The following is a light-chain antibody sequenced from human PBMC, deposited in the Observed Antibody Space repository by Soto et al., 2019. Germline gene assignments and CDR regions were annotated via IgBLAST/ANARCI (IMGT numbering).Light chain of an antibody. V-gene: IGLV1-44*01. CDR2: SDN. J-gene: IGLJ2*01. CDR3: ATWDDSRNGL. Sequence: QSVLTQPPSASGTPGQRVTISCSGSSSNIGTYTVNWYQQLPGTAPKLLIYSDNLRPSGVPDRFSGSKSGASASLVISGLRSEDEDDYYCATWDDSRNGLFGGGTKLTVL. CDR1: SSNIGTYT.